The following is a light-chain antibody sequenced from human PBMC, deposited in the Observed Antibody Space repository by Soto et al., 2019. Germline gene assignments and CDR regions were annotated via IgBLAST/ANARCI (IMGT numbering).Light chain of an antibody. CDR1: SSNIGARYD. CDR2: GNN. CDR3: QSYDSTLSGYV. Sequence: QSVLTQPPSVSGAPGQTVTISCTGSSSNIGARYDVHWYQQLPGTAPKLLIYGNNNRPSGVPDRISGSKSDTSASLAITGLQAEDEADYCCQSYDSTLSGYVFGTGTKVTVL. V-gene: IGLV1-40*01. J-gene: IGLJ1*01.